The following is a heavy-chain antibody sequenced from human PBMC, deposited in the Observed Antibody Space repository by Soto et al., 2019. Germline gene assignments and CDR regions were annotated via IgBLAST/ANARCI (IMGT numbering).Heavy chain of an antibody. CDR2: IGYDGSNK. J-gene: IGHJ3*02. D-gene: IGHD3-22*01. Sequence: GGSLRLSCAASGFTFSSYCMHWVRQAPGKGLDWGAVIGYDGSNKYYADSVKGRFTISRDNSKNTLYLQMNSLKTEDTAVYHCARESGDDSSGYYYAAFDIWGKGTMVTVSS. V-gene: IGHV3-33*01. CDR1: GFTFSSYC. CDR3: ARESGDDSSGYYYAAFDI.